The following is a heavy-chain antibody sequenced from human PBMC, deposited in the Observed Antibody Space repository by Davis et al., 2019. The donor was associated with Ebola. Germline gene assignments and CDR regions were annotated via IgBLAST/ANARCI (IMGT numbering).Heavy chain of an antibody. J-gene: IGHJ4*02. Sequence: ASVKVSCKASGGTFSSYAISWVRQAPGQGLEWMGRINPNSGGTNYAQKFQGRVTMTRDTSISTAYMELSRLRSDDTAVYYCARAEGGWLVPGDYWGQGTLVTVSS. CDR2: INPNSGGT. V-gene: IGHV1-2*06. D-gene: IGHD6-19*01. CDR1: GGTFSSYA. CDR3: ARAEGGWLVPGDY.